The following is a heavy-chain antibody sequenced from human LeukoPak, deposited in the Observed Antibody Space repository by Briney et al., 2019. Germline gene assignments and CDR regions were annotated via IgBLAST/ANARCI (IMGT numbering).Heavy chain of an antibody. V-gene: IGHV3-48*03. Sequence: PGGSLRLSCAASGFTFSSYEMNWVRQAPGKGLEWVSYISSSGSTIYYADSVKGRFTISRDNAKNSLYLQMNSLRAEDTAVYYCARATGWTCYYGSGSYYRHFDYWGQGTLVTVSS. CDR2: ISSSGSTI. CDR1: GFTFSSYE. CDR3: ARATGWTCYYGSGSYYRHFDY. D-gene: IGHD3-10*01. J-gene: IGHJ4*02.